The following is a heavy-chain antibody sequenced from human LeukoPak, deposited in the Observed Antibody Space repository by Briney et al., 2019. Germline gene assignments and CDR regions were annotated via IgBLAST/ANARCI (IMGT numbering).Heavy chain of an antibody. CDR1: GFTFSSYW. Sequence: GGSLRLSCAVSGFTFSSYWMNWFRQAPGKGLEWVASIRQDGGEKSYVDSVKGRFTISRDNTKNSLSVQLNGLRAEDTAVYYCARDGTAAGLYFDLWGQGTLVTVSS. CDR2: IRQDGGEK. D-gene: IGHD6-13*01. V-gene: IGHV3-7*01. CDR3: ARDGTAAGLYFDL. J-gene: IGHJ4*01.